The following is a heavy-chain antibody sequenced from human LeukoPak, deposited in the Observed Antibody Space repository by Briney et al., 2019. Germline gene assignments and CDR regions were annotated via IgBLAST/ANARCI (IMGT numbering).Heavy chain of an antibody. V-gene: IGHV3-23*01. Sequence: AGGSLRLSCAASGVTFSAHAMNWVREAPGKGVECGAAITATGATTYSADSVKGRFTISRDGPQSTLYLQMNSLRAEDTAVYYCARAEAAGYNRGVYYYFYMDVWGKGTTVTVSS. CDR3: ARAEAAGYNRGVYYYFYMDV. J-gene: IGHJ6*03. CDR1: GVTFSAHA. D-gene: IGHD6-25*01. CDR2: ITATGATT.